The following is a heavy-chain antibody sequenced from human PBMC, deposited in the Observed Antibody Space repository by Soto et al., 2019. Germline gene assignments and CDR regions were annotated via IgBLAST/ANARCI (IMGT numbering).Heavy chain of an antibody. D-gene: IGHD2-21*02. CDR2: IYYSGST. J-gene: IGHJ4*02. V-gene: IGHV4-4*02. Sequence: SETLPLTCAVSGGSIISSNWWSWVRQPPGKGLEWIAYIYYSGSTYYNPSLKSRVTISIDTSKNQFSLILSSVTAADTAVYYCARDLRLDSWGPGTLVTVSS. CDR1: GGSIISSNW. CDR3: ARDLRLDS.